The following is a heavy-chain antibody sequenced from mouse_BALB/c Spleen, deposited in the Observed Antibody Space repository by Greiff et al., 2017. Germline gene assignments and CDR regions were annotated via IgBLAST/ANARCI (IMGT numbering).Heavy chain of an antibody. Sequence: EVQLQQSGAELVRSGASVKLSCTASGFNIKDYYMHWVKQRPEQGLEWIGWIDPENGDTEYAPKFQGKATMTADTSSNTAYLQLSSLTSEDTAVYYCNAWGTTAPYAMDYWGQGTSVTVSA. CDR2: IDPENGDT. V-gene: IGHV14-4*02. J-gene: IGHJ4*01. CDR3: NAWGTTAPYAMDY. CDR1: GFNIKDYY. D-gene: IGHD1-2*01.